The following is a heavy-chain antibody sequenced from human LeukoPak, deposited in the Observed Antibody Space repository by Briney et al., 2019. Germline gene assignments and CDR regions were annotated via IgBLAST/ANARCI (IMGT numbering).Heavy chain of an antibody. J-gene: IGHJ3*02. V-gene: IGHV3-21*01. CDR2: ISENSKDI. CDR3: AREVYEAFDI. D-gene: IGHD5/OR15-5a*01. CDR1: GFTISSHS. Sequence: PGGSLRLSCVVSGFTISSHSMNWVRQAPGKGLEWVSSISENSKDIFYVDSVKGRFTISRDNAKNSLYLQMNSLRADDTAVYYCAREVYEAFDIWGQGTMVTVSS.